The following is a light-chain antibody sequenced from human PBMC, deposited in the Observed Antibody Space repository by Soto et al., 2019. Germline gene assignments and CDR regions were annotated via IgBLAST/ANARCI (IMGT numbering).Light chain of an antibody. CDR3: GTWDSSLSAWV. V-gene: IGLV1-51*01. CDR2: DNN. CDR1: SSNIGNDL. Sequence: QSVLTQPPSVSAAPGQKVIISCSGSSSNIGNDLVSWYQHLPGTAPKLLIYDNNKRPSGIPDRFSGSKSGTSATLGITGLQTGDEADYYCGTWDSSLSAWVFGGGTKVTVL. J-gene: IGLJ3*02.